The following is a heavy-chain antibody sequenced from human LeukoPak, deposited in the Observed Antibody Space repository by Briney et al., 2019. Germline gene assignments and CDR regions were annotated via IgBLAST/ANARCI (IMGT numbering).Heavy chain of an antibody. V-gene: IGHV3-30*02. Sequence: GGSLRLSCAASGFTFSSYTLYWVRQAPGKGLEWVAFIRYDGSNKYYADSVKGRFTISRDNSKNTLYLQMNSLRAEDTAVYYCAKRGRQQLVQGAFDIWGQGTMVTVSS. CDR1: GFTFSSYT. D-gene: IGHD6-13*01. CDR3: AKRGRQQLVQGAFDI. J-gene: IGHJ3*02. CDR2: IRYDGSNK.